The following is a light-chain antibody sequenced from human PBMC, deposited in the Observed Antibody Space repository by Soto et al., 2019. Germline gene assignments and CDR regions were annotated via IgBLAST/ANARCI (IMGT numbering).Light chain of an antibody. Sequence: QSVLTHPAAVSGSPGQSITISCTGTSSDVGGYNYVSWYQQHPGKAPKLMIYDVSNRPSGVSNRFSGSKSGNTASLTISGLQAEDEADYSCSSYTSSSTPVFGGGTKVTVL. CDR1: SSDVGGYNY. CDR2: DVS. CDR3: SSYTSSSTPV. J-gene: IGLJ2*01. V-gene: IGLV2-14*01.